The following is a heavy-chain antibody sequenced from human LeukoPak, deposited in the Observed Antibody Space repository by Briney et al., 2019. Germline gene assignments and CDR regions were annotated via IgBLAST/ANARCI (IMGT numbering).Heavy chain of an antibody. Sequence: SETLSLTCTVSGGSISSYYWSWIRQPPGKGLEWIGEINHSGSTNYNPSLKSRVTISVDTSKNQFSLKLSSVTAADTAVYYCARVVRRGITMVRGVIFHFDYWGQGTLVTVSS. CDR2: INHSGST. J-gene: IGHJ4*02. CDR3: ARVVRRGITMVRGVIFHFDY. V-gene: IGHV4-34*01. CDR1: GGSISSYY. D-gene: IGHD3-10*01.